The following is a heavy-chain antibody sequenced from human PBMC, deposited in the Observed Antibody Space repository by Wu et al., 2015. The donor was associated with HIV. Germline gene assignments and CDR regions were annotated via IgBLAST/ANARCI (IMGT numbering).Heavy chain of an antibody. Sequence: QVQLQQWGAGLLKPSETLSLTCAVYGGSFSGYYWSWIRQPPGKGLEWIGEINHSGSTNYNPSLKSRVTISVDTSKNQFSLKRSSVTAADTAVYYCASYDYSNYSYQRDWGQGTLVTVSS. CDR3: ASYDYSNYSYQRD. CDR1: GGSFSGYY. D-gene: IGHD4-11*01. V-gene: IGHV4-34*01. CDR2: INHSGST. J-gene: IGHJ4*02.